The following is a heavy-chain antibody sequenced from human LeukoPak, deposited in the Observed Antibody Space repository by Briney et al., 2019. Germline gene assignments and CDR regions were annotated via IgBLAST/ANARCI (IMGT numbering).Heavy chain of an antibody. V-gene: IGHV3-23*01. CDR2: ISGSGGST. D-gene: IGHD5-12*01. CDR3: AKAEELEWLRFSDY. Sequence: GGSLRLSCAASGFTFSSYAMSWVRQAPGKGLEWVSAISGSGGSTYYADSVKGRFTISRDNSKNTLYLQMNSLRAEDTAVYYCAKAEELEWLRFSDYWGQGTLVTVSS. J-gene: IGHJ4*02. CDR1: GFTFSSYA.